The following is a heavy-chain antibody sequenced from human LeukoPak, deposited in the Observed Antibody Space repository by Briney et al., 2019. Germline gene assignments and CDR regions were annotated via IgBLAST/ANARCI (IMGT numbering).Heavy chain of an antibody. CDR2: ISGSGGST. D-gene: IGHD6-25*01. J-gene: IGHJ3*02. V-gene: IGHV3-23*01. CDR3: AKVGSAGAFDI. CDR1: GFTFSNFA. Sequence: PGGSLRLSCAASGFTFSNFAMSWVRQAPGKGLEWVSAISGSGGSTYFADSVKGRFTISRDNSKSTLYLQMNSLRAEGTAVYYCAKVGSAGAFDIWGQGTMVTVSS.